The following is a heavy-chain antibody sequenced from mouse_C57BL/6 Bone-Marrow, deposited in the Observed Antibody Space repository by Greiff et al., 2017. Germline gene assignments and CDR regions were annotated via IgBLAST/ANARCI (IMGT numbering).Heavy chain of an antibody. Sequence: QVQLKESGPGLVQPSQSLSITCTVSGFSLTSYGVHWVRQSPGKGLEWLGVIWSGGSTDYNAAFISRLSISKDNSKSQVFFKMNSLQADDTAIYYCARKWDITTVPFGYWGQGTLVTVSA. V-gene: IGHV2-2*01. CDR3: ARKWDITTVPFGY. CDR1: GFSLTSYG. CDR2: IWSGGST. D-gene: IGHD1-1*01. J-gene: IGHJ3*01.